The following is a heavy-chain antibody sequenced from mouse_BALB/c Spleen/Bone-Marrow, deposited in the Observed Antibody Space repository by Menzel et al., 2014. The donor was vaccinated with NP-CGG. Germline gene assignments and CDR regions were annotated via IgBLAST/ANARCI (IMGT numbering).Heavy chain of an antibody. J-gene: IGHJ2*01. V-gene: IGHV1-61*01. CDR2: IDPSDSET. Sequence: QVHVKQSGAELVRPGASVKLSCKASGYTFTSYWMNWVKQRPGQGLEWIGMIDPSDSETHYNQMFKDKATLTVDKSSSTAYMLLSSLTSEDSAVFYCSSRAIYYDYDEYYFDYWGQGTTLTVSS. CDR3: SSRAIYYDYDEYYFDY. D-gene: IGHD2-4*01. CDR1: GYTFTSYW.